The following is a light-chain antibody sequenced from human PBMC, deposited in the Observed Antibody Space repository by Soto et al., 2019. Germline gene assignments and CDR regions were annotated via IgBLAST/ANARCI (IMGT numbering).Light chain of an antibody. CDR2: DAS. Sequence: EIVLTQSPATLSLSPGERATLSCRASQSVSSYLAWYQQKPGQAPRLLIYDASNTATGIPARFSGSGSGTDFTLTISSLEPEDFAVYYCQQRSNWLFTFGHGTRLEIK. V-gene: IGKV3-11*01. CDR1: QSVSSY. J-gene: IGKJ5*01. CDR3: QQRSNWLFT.